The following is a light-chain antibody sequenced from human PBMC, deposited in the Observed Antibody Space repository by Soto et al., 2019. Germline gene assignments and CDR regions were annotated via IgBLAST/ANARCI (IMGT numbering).Light chain of an antibody. CDR3: MQRTEFPIT. Sequence: EIVLAQSPATLSLSPGERATISCRASQSVNIYLAWYQHKPGQAPRLLIYDASNRATGIPARFSGSGSGTDFTLKISRVEAEDVGVYYCMQRTEFPITFGQGTRLEIK. CDR1: QSVNIY. V-gene: IGKV3-11*01. CDR2: DAS. J-gene: IGKJ5*01.